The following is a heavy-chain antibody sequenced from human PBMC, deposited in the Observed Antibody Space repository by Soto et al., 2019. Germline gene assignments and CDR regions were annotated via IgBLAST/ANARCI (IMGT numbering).Heavy chain of an antibody. CDR3: AAEGYCSSTSCPSYYYYGMDV. V-gene: IGHV1-58*01. J-gene: IGHJ6*02. D-gene: IGHD2-2*01. Sequence: SVKVSCKASGFTFTSSAVQWVRQARGQRLEWIGWIVVGSGNTNYAQKFQERVTITRDMSTSTAYMELSSLRSEDTAVYYRAAEGYCSSTSCPSYYYYGMDVWGQGITVTVSS. CDR2: IVVGSGNT. CDR1: GFTFTSSA.